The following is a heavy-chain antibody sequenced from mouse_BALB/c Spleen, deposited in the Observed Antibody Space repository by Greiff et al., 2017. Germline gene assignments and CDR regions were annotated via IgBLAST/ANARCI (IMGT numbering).Heavy chain of an antibody. D-gene: IGHD2-14*01. CDR2: ISSGGST. V-gene: IGHV5-6-5*01. CDR3: ARGQEVRGDY. Sequence: EVNVVESGGGLVKPGGSLKLSCAASGFTFSSYAMSWVRQTPEKRLEWVASISSGGSTYYPDSVKGRFTISRDNARNILYLQMSSLRSEDTAMYYCARGQEVRGDYWGQGTTLTVSS. CDR1: GFTFSSYA. J-gene: IGHJ2*01.